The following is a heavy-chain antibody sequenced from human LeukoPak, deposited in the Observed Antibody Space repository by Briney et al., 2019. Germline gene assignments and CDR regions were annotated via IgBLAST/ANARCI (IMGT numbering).Heavy chain of an antibody. D-gene: IGHD2-2*02. CDR3: ARGAPEYCSSISCYSYYGMDV. J-gene: IGHJ6*02. V-gene: IGHV3-30*04. CDR2: ISYDGSNK. CDR1: GFTFSSYA. Sequence: PGRSLRLSCAASGFTFSSYAMHWVRQAPGKGLEWVAVISYDGSNKYYADSVKGRFTISRDNSKNTLYLQMNSLRAEDTAVYYCARGAPEYCSSISCYSYYGMDVWGQGTTVTVSS.